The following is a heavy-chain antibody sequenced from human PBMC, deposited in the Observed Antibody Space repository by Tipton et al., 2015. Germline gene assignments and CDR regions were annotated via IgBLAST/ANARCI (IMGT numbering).Heavy chain of an antibody. CDR1: GFTFSYYG. J-gene: IGHJ4*02. CDR2: IWYDGSNQ. D-gene: IGHD4-17*01. Sequence: SLRLSCTAPGFTFSYYGMHWVRQAPGKGLEWVAVIWYDGSNQYYADSVKGRFTISRDNSKNTLFLQMNSLRAEDTAVYYCARGKDGDYRPLDYWGQGTLVTVSS. CDR3: ARGKDGDYRPLDY. V-gene: IGHV3-33*08.